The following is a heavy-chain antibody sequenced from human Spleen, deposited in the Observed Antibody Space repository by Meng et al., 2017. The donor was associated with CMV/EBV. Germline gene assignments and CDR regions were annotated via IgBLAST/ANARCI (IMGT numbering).Heavy chain of an antibody. CDR2: IYPGDSDT. CDR1: GYTFTTYW. V-gene: IGHV5-51*01. J-gene: IGHJ5*02. Sequence: GESLKISCKGSGYTFTTYWIGWVRQMPGKGLEWMGMIYPGDSDTRYSPSFQGQVTISADKSISTAYLQWSSLKASDTAMYYCARHTTHCSSTSCYRGPNWFDPWGQGTLVTVSS. CDR3: ARHTTHCSSTSCYRGPNWFDP. D-gene: IGHD2-2*01.